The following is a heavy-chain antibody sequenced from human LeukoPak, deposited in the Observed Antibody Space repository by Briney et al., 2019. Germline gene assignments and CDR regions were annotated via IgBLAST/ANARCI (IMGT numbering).Heavy chain of an antibody. CDR2: ISGSGGRT. CDR3: AKVESCAGYCSSTSSYADYFDY. J-gene: IGHJ4*02. Sequence: GGSLRLSCAASGFTFSSYAMSWVRQAPGKGLEWVSGISGSGGRTHYADSVKGRSTIYRDNSKTPLSLQMNSLRAEHPAVYSCAKVESCAGYCSSTSSYADYFDYWGQGTLVTVSS. CDR1: GFTFSSYA. V-gene: IGHV3-23*01. D-gene: IGHD2-2*03.